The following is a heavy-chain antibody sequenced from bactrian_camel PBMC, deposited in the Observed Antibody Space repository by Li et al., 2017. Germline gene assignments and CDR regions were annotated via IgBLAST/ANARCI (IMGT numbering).Heavy chain of an antibody. D-gene: IGHD2*01. V-gene: IGHV3-2*01. J-gene: IGHJ4*01. CDR2: IASDSSST. CDR1: GFTFSRVF. CDR3: ATEGPDIVATRCESESVYVV. Sequence: HVQLVESGGGSVPPGGSLTLSCAASGFTFSRVFMTWVRQAPGKELEWVSGIASDSSSTAYADSVKGRFTISRDNANYTLYLQMNNLKPEDTAVYYCATEGPDIVATRCESESVYVVWGQGTQVTVS.